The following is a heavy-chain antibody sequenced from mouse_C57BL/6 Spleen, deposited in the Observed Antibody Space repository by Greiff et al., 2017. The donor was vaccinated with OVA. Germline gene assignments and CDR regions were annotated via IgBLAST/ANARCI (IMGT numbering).Heavy chain of an antibody. D-gene: IGHD1-1*01. Sequence: DVKLQESGPGLVKPSQSLSLTCSVTGYSITSGYYWNWIRQFPGNKLEWMGYISYDGSNNYNPSLKNRISITRDTSKNQFFLKLNSVTTEDTATYYCASGYFGCSNFDYWGQGTTLTVSS. V-gene: IGHV3-6*01. CDR2: ISYDGSN. CDR3: ASGYFGCSNFDY. J-gene: IGHJ2*01. CDR1: GYSITSGYY.